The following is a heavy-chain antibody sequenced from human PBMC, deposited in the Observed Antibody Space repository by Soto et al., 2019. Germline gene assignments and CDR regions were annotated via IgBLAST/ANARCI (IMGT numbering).Heavy chain of an antibody. J-gene: IGHJ6*02. D-gene: IGHD2-15*01. Sequence: ASVKVSCKASGFIFSKYYMHWVRQAPGQGLEWVGIINPSGTRTSCAPKFQGRVTMTRDTSTSTVYMELSSLTSDDTAVYYCARGITPMDVWGQGTTVTVSS. V-gene: IGHV1-46*01. CDR1: GFIFSKYY. CDR3: ARGITPMDV. CDR2: INPSGTRT.